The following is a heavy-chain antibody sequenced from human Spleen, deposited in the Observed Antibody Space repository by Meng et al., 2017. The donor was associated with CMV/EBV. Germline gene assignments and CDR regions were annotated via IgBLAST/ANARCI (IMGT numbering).Heavy chain of an antibody. J-gene: IGHJ4*02. Sequence: GESLKISCAASGFTFSRYSMNWVRQAPGKGLEWVSSISSSSSYIYYADSVKGRFTISRDNAKNSLYLQMNSLRAEDTAVYYCARDLAHEYYFDYWGQGTLVTVSS. CDR3: ARDLAHEYYFDY. V-gene: IGHV3-21*01. CDR2: ISSSSSYI. CDR1: GFTFSRYS.